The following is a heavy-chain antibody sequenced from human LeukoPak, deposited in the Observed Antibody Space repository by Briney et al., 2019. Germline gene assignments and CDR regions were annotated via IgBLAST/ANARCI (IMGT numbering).Heavy chain of an antibody. Sequence: GGSPRLSCAASGFTFSDYYMSWTRQAPGKGLEWVSYISSSGSTIYYADSVKGRFTISRDNAKNSLYLQMNSLRAEDTAVYYCARDWTEWPPASSEDYWGQGTLVTVSS. CDR2: ISSSGSTI. J-gene: IGHJ4*02. CDR3: ARDWTEWPPASSEDY. V-gene: IGHV3-11*04. D-gene: IGHD3-3*01. CDR1: GFTFSDYY.